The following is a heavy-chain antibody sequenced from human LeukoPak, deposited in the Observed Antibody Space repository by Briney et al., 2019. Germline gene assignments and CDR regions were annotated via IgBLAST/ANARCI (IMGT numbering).Heavy chain of an antibody. CDR3: ARDYYGSGSYHFDY. CDR2: ISYDGSNK. J-gene: IGHJ4*02. CDR1: GFTFSSYA. D-gene: IGHD3-10*01. V-gene: IGHV3-30*04. Sequence: GRSLRLSCAASGFTFSSYAMHWVRQAPGKGLEWVAVISYDGSNKYYADSVKGRFTISRDNSKNTLYLQMNSLRAEDTAVYYCARDYYGSGSYHFDYRGQGTLVTVSS.